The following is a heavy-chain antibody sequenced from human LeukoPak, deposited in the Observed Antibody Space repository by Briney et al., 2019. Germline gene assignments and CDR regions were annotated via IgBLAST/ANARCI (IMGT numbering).Heavy chain of an antibody. CDR1: GFPFRSYS. D-gene: IGHD3-3*01. CDR2: ISNPGGKI. CDR3: AKARWYKDTIIREDFVR. V-gene: IGHV3-23*01. J-gene: IGHJ4*02. Sequence: GGSLSLSCAPSGFPFRSYSMHCVRQPPGKGLECVSVISNPGGKIHYAHSVQGRCTLSRDNSKKTLFLAVNSLRAEDTPIYYCAKARWYKDTIIREDFVRWGLGNLVTVSP.